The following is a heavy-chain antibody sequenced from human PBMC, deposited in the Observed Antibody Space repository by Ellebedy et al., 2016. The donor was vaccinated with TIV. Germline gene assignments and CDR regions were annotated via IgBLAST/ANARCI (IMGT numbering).Heavy chain of an antibody. CDR2: IYSGGNI. J-gene: IGHJ6*03. CDR1: GFAVRSNY. D-gene: IGHD3-3*01. CDR3: ARSVGQRFGAAGFWYSDV. V-gene: IGHV3-53*01. Sequence: GESLKISXAASGFAVRSNYMSWVRQAPGKGLEWVSVIYSGGNIYYTDSVKGRFTISRDASKNTLYLQMNSLRAEDTAVYYCARSVGQRFGAAGFWYSDVWGKGTTVTVSS.